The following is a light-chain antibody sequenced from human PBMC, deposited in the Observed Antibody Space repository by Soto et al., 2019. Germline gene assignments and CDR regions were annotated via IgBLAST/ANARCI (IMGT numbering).Light chain of an antibody. CDR1: QSISRW. V-gene: IGKV1-5*01. J-gene: IGKJ1*01. Sequence: DIQLTQSPSTLSASVGDRVTIACRASQSISRWLAWYQQKPGKAPKVLIWDASSLHSGVPSRFSGRGSGTEFTLTISSLQPDDFATYYCQQYNGYSTWTFGQATKVEIK. CDR3: QQYNGYSTWT. CDR2: DAS.